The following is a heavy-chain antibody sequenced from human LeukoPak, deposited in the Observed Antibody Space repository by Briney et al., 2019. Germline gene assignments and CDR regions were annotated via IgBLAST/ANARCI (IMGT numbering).Heavy chain of an antibody. J-gene: IGHJ4*01. V-gene: IGHV3-74*01. CDR3: VRAGSVFAY. D-gene: IGHD3-3*01. CDR2: IDFETDTT. CDR1: GFTFSSYW. Sequence: GGSLRLSCVASGFTFSSYWMHWVRQAPGKGLEWVSRIDFETDTTTYAGSVKGRFTISRDNTKNTLYLQMDSLRDEDAAVYYCVRAGSVFAYWGHG.